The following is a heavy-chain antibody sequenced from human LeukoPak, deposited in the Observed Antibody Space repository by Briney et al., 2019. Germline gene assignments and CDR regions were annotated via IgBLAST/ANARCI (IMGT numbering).Heavy chain of an antibody. CDR2: IYYSGST. D-gene: IGHD6-13*01. Sequence: KASETLSLTCTVSGGSIITYYWSWIRQPPGKGLEWIGYIYYSGSTNYNPSLKSRVTISVDTSKNQFSLKLSSVTAADTAVYYCARTGYFSSWRFDPWGQGTLVTVSS. J-gene: IGHJ5*02. CDR3: ARTGYFSSWRFDP. CDR1: GGSIITYY. V-gene: IGHV4-59*01.